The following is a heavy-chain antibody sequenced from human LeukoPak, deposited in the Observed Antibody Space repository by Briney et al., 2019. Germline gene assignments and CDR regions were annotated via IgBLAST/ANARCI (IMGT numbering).Heavy chain of an antibody. J-gene: IGHJ4*02. D-gene: IGHD1-14*01. Sequence: GGSLRLSCAASGFTFTTYAVNWVRQAPGKGLEWVSGISGSGGSTYYADAVKGRFTISRDNSKSTLFLQMNSLRADDTAVYYCAKDTGTGPGYYLDYWGQGALVTVSS. CDR3: AKDTGTGPGYYLDY. V-gene: IGHV3-23*01. CDR1: GFTFTTYA. CDR2: ISGSGGST.